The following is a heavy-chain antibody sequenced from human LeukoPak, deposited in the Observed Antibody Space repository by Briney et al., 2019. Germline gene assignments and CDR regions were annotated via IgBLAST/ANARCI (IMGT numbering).Heavy chain of an antibody. Sequence: GRSLRLSCAASGFTFSSYAMHWVRQAPGKGLEWVAVISYDGSNKYYADSVKGRFTISRDNSKNTLYLQMNSLRAEDTAVYYCARDWSGSYDYWGQGTPVTVSS. CDR2: ISYDGSNK. J-gene: IGHJ4*02. V-gene: IGHV3-30-3*01. CDR3: ARDWSGSYDY. D-gene: IGHD1-26*01. CDR1: GFTFSSYA.